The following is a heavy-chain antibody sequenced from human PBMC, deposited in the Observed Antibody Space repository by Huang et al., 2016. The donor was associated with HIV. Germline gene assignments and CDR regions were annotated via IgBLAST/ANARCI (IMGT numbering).Heavy chain of an antibody. CDR3: AREGGGYWTAIDYYYMDV. Sequence: QVQLQESGPGLVRPSQTLSLTCDVSGGSIDSGSFYWTWLRQPAGKGLEWIGHLYSSGSTDYNPSLNSRVLISGDKSKNQFYLKLTSVTAADTATYYCAREGGGYWTAIDYYYMDVWGKGITVAVSS. CDR1: GGSIDSGSFY. D-gene: IGHD2-8*02. V-gene: IGHV4-61*09. CDR2: LYSSGST. J-gene: IGHJ6*03.